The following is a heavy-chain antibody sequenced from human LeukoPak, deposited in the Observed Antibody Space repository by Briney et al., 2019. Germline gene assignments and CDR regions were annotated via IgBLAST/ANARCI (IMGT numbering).Heavy chain of an antibody. V-gene: IGHV3-23*01. Sequence: GGSLRLSCAASGFTFSRYAMSWVRQAPGKGLEWVSAISGSGGSTYYADSVKGRFTISRDNSKNTLYLQMNSLRAEDTAVYYCARSGDYDGTNWFDPWGQGTLVTVSS. CDR3: ARSGDYDGTNWFDP. CDR1: GFTFSRYA. J-gene: IGHJ5*02. CDR2: ISGSGGST. D-gene: IGHD4-17*01.